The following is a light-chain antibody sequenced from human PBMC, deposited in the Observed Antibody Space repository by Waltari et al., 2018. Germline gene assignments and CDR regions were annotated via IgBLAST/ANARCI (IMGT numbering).Light chain of an antibody. V-gene: IGKV3-20*01. CDR3: QHYSTSLYT. CDR2: ETD. J-gene: IGKJ2*01. CDR1: YAISPSQ. Sequence: VLTQSPATLSLSSGERATLSCKASYAISPSQLAWYQQKPGQAPRLLIYETDVRAAGVPDRFSGSGSDTDFTLTINGLEAEDSAVYHCQHYSTSLYTFGQGTKVQI.